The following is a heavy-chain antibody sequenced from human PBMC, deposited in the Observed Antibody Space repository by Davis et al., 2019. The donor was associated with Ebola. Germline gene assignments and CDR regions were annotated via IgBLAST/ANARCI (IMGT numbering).Heavy chain of an antibody. CDR1: GYTFTSSD. V-gene: IGHV1-8*01. Sequence: ASVTVSCKASGYTFTSSDINCVRQAPGQGLEWMGWMNPDSGNTGYAQKFQGRITMTRNTSISTAYMEVSSLRSEDTAVYYCARHINYGDYGSGWFDPWGQGTLVSVSS. J-gene: IGHJ5*02. CDR2: MNPDSGNT. CDR3: ARHINYGDYGSGWFDP. D-gene: IGHD4-17*01.